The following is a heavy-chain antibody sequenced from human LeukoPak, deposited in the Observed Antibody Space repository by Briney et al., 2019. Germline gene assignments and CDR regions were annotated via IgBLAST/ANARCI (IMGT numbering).Heavy chain of an antibody. CDR2: ISAYNGNT. CDR3: AREGGNCSSTSCYNWFDP. CDR1: GYTFTSYG. V-gene: IGHV1-18*01. D-gene: IGHD2-2*01. Sequence: ASMKVSCKASGYTFTSYGISWVRQAPGQGLEWMGWISAYNGNTNYAQKLQGRVTMTTDTSTSTAYMELRSLRSDDTAVYYCAREGGNCSSTSCYNWFDPWGQGTLVTVSS. J-gene: IGHJ5*02.